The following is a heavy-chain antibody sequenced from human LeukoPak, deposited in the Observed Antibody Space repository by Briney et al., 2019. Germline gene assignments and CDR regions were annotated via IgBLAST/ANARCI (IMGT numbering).Heavy chain of an antibody. CDR2: IKPDGSEN. V-gene: IGHV3-7*03. CDR1: GFTFSSDW. D-gene: IGHD3-22*01. Sequence: GGSLRLSCAASGFTFSSDWMSWVRQAPGKRLEWVANIKPDGSENYYLDSVKGRFTTSRDNAKNLFYLQMNSLRAEDAAVYYCAKDRSYYYDSSGYYWLNWGQGTLVTVSS. CDR3: AKDRSYYYDSSGYYWLN. J-gene: IGHJ4*02.